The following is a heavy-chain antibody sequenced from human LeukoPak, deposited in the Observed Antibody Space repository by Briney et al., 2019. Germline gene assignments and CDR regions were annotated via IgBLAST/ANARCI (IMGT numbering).Heavy chain of an antibody. CDR3: ASSTYCGGDCYYFDY. CDR1: GFTFSTYT. V-gene: IGHV3-21*01. CDR2: ITRSSGYK. J-gene: IGHJ4*02. Sequence: PGGSLRLSCAASGFTFSTYTMTWVRQAPGKGLDWVSSITRSSGYKYYADSLKGRFTISRDNAKNSLYLQMNSLRAEDTAVYFCASSTYCGGDCYYFDYWGQGTLVTVSS. D-gene: IGHD2-21*02.